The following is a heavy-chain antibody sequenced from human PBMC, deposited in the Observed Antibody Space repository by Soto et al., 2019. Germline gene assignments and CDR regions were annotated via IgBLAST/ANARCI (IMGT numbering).Heavy chain of an antibody. D-gene: IGHD3-3*01. CDR1: GGSISSGDYY. CDR2: IYYSGST. Sequence: SETLSLTCTVSGGSISSGDYYWSWIRQPPGKGLEWIGYIYYSGSTYYNPSLKSRVTISVDTSKNQFSLKLSSVTAADTAVYYCARLRESLGWFPPLFALWGQGSLVTGSS. CDR3: ARLRESLGWFPPLFAL. V-gene: IGHV4-30-4*01. J-gene: IGHJ4*02.